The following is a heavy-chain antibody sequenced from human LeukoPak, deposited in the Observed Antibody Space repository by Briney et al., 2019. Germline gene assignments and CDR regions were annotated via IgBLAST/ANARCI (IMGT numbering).Heavy chain of an antibody. CDR2: ISSSGSTI. CDR3: ARENCSGGSCYYYYYYMDV. V-gene: IGHV3-48*03. Sequence: GGSLRLSCAASGFTFSSYEMNWVRQAPGKGLEWVSYISSSGSTIYYADSVKGRFTISRDNAKNSLYLQMNSLRAEDTAVYYCARENCSGGSCYYYYYYMDVWGKGTTVTVSS. CDR1: GFTFSSYE. D-gene: IGHD2-15*01. J-gene: IGHJ6*03.